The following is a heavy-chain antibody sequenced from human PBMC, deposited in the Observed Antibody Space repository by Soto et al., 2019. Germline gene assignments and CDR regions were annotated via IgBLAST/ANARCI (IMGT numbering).Heavy chain of an antibody. J-gene: IGHJ6*02. Sequence: QVQLVQSGAEVKEPGASVKVSCKASGYTFTSYGISWGRQAPGQGLEWMGWINTYNGNTKYTQNLQGRVTMNTDTSTSTAYMELRSLTSDDTAVYYCARDLSKGMDVWGQGTTVTVSS. CDR3: ARDLSKGMDV. V-gene: IGHV1-18*01. D-gene: IGHD4-4*01. CDR1: GYTFTSYG. CDR2: INTYNGNT.